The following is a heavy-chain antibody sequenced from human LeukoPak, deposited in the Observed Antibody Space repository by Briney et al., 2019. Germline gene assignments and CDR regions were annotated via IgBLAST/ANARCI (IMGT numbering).Heavy chain of an antibody. CDR1: GGSISSYY. Sequence: SETLSLTCTVSGGSISSYYWSWIRQPPGKGLEWIGYIYYSGSTNYNPSLKSRVTISVDTSKNQFSLKLSSVTAADTAVYYCARLISYYGSGSYSSAFDIWGQGTMVTVSS. CDR3: ARLISYYGSGSYSSAFDI. D-gene: IGHD3-10*01. CDR2: IYYSGST. J-gene: IGHJ3*02. V-gene: IGHV4-59*08.